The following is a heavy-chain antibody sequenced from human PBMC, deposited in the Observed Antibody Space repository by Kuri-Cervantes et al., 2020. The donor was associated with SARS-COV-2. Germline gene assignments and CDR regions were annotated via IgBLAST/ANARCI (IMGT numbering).Heavy chain of an antibody. CDR2: VRRDGSNY. D-gene: IGHD3-3*01. CDR3: AKVETANLDY. J-gene: IGHJ4*02. CDR1: GFTFGDYA. Sequence: GESLKISCTASGFTFGDYAMSWFRQAPGKGLEWVGFVRRDGSNYYYADSVRGRFTISRDNSKNLLYLEMNTLRPEDTAGYYCAKVETANLDYLGQGTLVTVSS. V-gene: IGHV3-30*02.